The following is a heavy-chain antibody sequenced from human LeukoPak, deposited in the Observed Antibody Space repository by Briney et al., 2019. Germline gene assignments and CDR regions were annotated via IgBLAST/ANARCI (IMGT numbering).Heavy chain of an antibody. CDR1: GFTFSDYY. V-gene: IGHV3-11*01. CDR3: ARDRRYSYGRLAYGMDV. J-gene: IGHJ6*02. D-gene: IGHD5-18*01. Sequence: GGSLRLSCAASGFTFSDYYMSWIRQAPGKGLEWVSYISSSGSTIYYADSVKGRFTISRGNAKNSLYLQMNSLRAEDTAVYYCARDRRYSYGRLAYGMDVWGQGTTVTVSS. CDR2: ISSSGSTI.